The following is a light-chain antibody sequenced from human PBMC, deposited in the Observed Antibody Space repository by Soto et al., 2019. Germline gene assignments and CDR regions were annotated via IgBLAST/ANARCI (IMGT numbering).Light chain of an antibody. CDR3: QQYDNLLPIT. J-gene: IGKJ5*01. CDR1: QDISKN. CDR2: DAS. V-gene: IGKV1-33*01. Sequence: IQMTQSPSSLSASVGDRVTITCQASQDISKNLNWYQQKPGKAPKILIYDASSLQTGVPSRFSGSRSATHFPSTISSLQPEYVATYYCQQYDNLLPITFGQGTRLEIK.